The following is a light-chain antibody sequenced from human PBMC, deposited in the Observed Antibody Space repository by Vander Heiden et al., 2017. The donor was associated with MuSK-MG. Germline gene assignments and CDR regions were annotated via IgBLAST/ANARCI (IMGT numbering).Light chain of an antibody. CDR2: DAS. V-gene: IGKV1-33*01. CDR1: QDISNY. CDR3: QQYDNLPLT. Sequence: DIQMTQSPSSLSASVGDRVTITCQASQDISNYLNWFQQKPGKAPKFLIYDASNLETGVPSRFSGSGSGADFTLTISSLQVEDIATYYCQQYDNLPLTFGGGTKVEIK. J-gene: IGKJ4*01.